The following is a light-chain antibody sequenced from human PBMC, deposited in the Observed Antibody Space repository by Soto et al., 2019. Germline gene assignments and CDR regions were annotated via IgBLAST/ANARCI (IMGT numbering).Light chain of an antibody. CDR3: QQRSIWLT. V-gene: IGKV3-11*01. CDR2: DAS. Sequence: EIVLTQSPGTLSLSPGERATLSCRASQSVSNNYLAWYQQPPGQAPRLLIYDASYRGGGTPTCFSGGGSGADFTLTISRLEPEDFAVYCCQQRSIWLTFGGGTKVDIK. CDR1: QSVSNNY. J-gene: IGKJ4*01.